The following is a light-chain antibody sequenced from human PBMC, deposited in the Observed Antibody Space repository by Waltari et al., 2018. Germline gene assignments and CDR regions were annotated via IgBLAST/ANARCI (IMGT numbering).Light chain of an antibody. CDR1: QSLVSSDGNTY. CDR3: MQGSRWPWT. CDR2: KVS. J-gene: IGKJ1*01. Sequence: DVVMTQSPLSLPVTLGQPASIPCRSSQSLVSSDGNTYFNWFQQRPGQSPRRLFYKVSNRDAGVPDRFSGSGSGTDVTLRISRVEAEDVGSYYCMQGSRWPWTFGQGTKVEIK. V-gene: IGKV2-30*01.